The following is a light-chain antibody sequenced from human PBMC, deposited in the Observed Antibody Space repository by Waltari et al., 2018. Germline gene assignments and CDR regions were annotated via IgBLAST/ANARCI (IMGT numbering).Light chain of an antibody. Sequence: QSALTQPRSVSGSPGQSVTISCTGTSSDVGGYNYVSWYQQHPGKAPKLMIYDVSTRPAGVPARFSGAKSGTTASLTISGLQAEDEADYYCCSYAGSYTWVFGGGTKLTVL. CDR2: DVS. CDR3: CSYAGSYTWV. J-gene: IGLJ3*02. V-gene: IGLV2-11*01. CDR1: SSDVGGYNY.